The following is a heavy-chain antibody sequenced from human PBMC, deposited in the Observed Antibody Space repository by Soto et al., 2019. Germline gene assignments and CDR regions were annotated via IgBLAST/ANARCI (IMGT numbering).Heavy chain of an antibody. CDR2: IKSKTDGGAT. CDR1: GFTFSNAW. D-gene: IGHD1-26*01. V-gene: IGHV3-15*07. Sequence: GGSLRLSCAASGFTFSNAWMNWVRQAPGKGLEWVGRIKSKTDGGATAYAAPVKGRFTISRDNSKNKLYLQRNSLKTEETAVYYCTTYRGSYYRPWADAFDIWGQGTMVTVSS. CDR3: TTYRGSYYRPWADAFDI. J-gene: IGHJ3*02.